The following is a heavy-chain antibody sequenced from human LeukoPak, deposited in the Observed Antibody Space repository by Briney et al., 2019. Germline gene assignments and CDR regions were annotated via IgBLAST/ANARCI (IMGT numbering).Heavy chain of an antibody. V-gene: IGHV1-69*04. D-gene: IGHD6-19*01. CDR3: VRVGFNAVAGLPKSTYYDYGMDV. J-gene: IGHJ6*02. CDR1: GGTFSSFA. CDR2: IIPILGIA. Sequence: SVKVSCKASGGTFSSFAISWVRQAPGQGLEWMGRIIPILGIANYAQKFQGRVTITADKSTSTAYMELGSLRSEDTAVYYCVRVGFNAVAGLPKSTYYDYGMDVWGQGTTVTVSS.